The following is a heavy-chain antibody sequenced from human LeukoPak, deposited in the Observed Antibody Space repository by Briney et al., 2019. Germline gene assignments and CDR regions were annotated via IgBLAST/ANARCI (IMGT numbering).Heavy chain of an antibody. CDR3: ARDGYSQGYYYGMDV. D-gene: IGHD5-24*01. J-gene: IGHJ6*02. V-gene: IGHV3-23*01. Sequence: GGSLRLSCAASGFTFSSCAMSWVRQAPGKGLEWVPSLSISGGSTYYADSVKGRFTISRDNSKNTLYLQMNSLRAEDTAVYYCARDGYSQGYYYGMDVWGQGTTVTVSS. CDR1: GFTFSSCA. CDR2: LSISGGST.